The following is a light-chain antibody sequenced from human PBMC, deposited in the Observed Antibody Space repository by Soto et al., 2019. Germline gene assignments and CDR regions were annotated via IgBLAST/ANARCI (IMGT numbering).Light chain of an antibody. CDR3: QQYNKWPPIT. J-gene: IGKJ5*01. CDR1: QSVSIK. V-gene: IGKV3-15*01. CDR2: DTS. Sequence: EVVLTQSPATLSVSPGERATLSCRASQSVSIKLAWYQQKPGQAPRLLIYDTSTRATGIPARFSGSRSGTEFTLTISSLQSEDFAVYYCQQYNKWPPITFGQGTRLEIK.